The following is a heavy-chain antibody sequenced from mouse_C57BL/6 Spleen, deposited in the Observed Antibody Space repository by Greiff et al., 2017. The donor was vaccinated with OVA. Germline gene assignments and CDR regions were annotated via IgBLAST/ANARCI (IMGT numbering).Heavy chain of an antibody. V-gene: IGHV1-15*01. D-gene: IGHD1-1*01. Sequence: VQLQQSGAELVRPGASVTLSCKASGYTFTDYEMHWVKQTPVHGLEWIGAIDPETGGTAYNQKFKGKAILTADKSSSTAYMELRSLTSEDSAVYYCTRSPTVVAYYAMDYWGQGTSVTVSS. CDR2: IDPETGGT. J-gene: IGHJ4*01. CDR1: GYTFTDYE. CDR3: TRSPTVVAYYAMDY.